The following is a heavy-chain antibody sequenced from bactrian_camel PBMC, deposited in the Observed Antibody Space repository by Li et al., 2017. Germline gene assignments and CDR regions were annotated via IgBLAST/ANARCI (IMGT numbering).Heavy chain of an antibody. Sequence: HVQLVESGGGSVQSGGSLTLSCAVSGYTDAKYCMAWFRQALGNEREGVATIDSDGRTTYGDSVKGRFTISRDNAKNTVTLGLNSLKIEDMAMYYCATEVVPYYWGQGTQVTVS. J-gene: IGHJ4*01. CDR2: IDSDGRT. CDR1: GYTDAKYC. D-gene: IGHD7*01. CDR3: ATEVVPYY. V-gene: IGHV3S53*01.